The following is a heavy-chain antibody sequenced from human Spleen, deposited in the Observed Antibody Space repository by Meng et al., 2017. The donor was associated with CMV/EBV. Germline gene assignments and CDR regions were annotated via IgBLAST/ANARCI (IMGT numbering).Heavy chain of an antibody. D-gene: IGHD2-2*01. Sequence: ASVKVSCKASGYTFTGYYMHWVRQAPGQGLEWMGWINPNSGGTNYAQKFQGRVTMTRDTSINTAYMELSRLRSNDTAVYYCARAGTQSNVVVVPAVLNDYYGMDVWGPGTTVTVSS. CDR3: ARAGTQSNVVVVPAVLNDYYGMDV. CDR2: INPNSGGT. J-gene: IGHJ6*02. CDR1: GYTFTGYY. V-gene: IGHV1-2*02.